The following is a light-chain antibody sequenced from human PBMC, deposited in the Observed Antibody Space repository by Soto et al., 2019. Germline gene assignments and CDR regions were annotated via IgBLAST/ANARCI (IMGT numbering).Light chain of an antibody. CDR3: QQRSNWLT. CDR1: QSVSSY. CDR2: DAS. V-gene: IGKV3-11*01. Sequence: EIVLTPSPATLSLSPGASATLSCRASQSVSSYLLWYQQKPGQAPRLLIYDASNRATGIPARFSGSGSETDFTLTISSLEPEDFAVYYCQQRSNWLTFGGGTKVDIK. J-gene: IGKJ4*01.